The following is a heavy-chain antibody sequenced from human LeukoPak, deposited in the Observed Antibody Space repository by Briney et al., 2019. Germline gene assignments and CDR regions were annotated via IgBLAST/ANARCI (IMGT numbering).Heavy chain of an antibody. D-gene: IGHD2-2*01. CDR3: ARDRIGYCSSTSCHEPGY. CDR1: GYTFTSYG. J-gene: IGHJ4*02. CDR2: ISAYNGNT. Sequence: ASVRVSCKASGYTFTSYGISWVRQAPGQGLEWRGWISAYNGNTNYAQKLQGRVTMTTDTSTSTAYMELRSLRSDDTAVYYCARDRIGYCSSTSCHEPGYWGQGTLVTVSS. V-gene: IGHV1-18*04.